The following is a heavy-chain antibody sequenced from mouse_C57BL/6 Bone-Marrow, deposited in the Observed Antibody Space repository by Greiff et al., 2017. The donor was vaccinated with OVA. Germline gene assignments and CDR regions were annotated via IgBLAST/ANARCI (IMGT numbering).Heavy chain of an antibody. Sequence: EVQRVESGPGLVKPSQTVFLTCTVTGISITTGNYRWSWIRQFPGNKLEWIGYIYYSGNITSNPSLTRLTTITRDTNKNQCFLEMKTMTDEDTATYDSEGERYYGSSYYAMDYWGQGTSVTVSS. CDR1: GISITTGNYR. J-gene: IGHJ4*01. D-gene: IGHD1-1*01. CDR2: IYYSGNI. CDR3: EGERYYGSSYYAMDY. V-gene: IGHV3-5*01.